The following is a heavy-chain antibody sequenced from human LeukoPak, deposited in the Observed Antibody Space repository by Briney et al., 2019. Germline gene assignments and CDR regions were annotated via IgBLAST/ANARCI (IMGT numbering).Heavy chain of an antibody. Sequence: PGGSLRLSCVSSGFTFSNYWMKWVRQAPGKGLEWVASINEDGSGKFSVGSVKDRITISRDNTRNSLDLQINSLTVEDTAIYYCARDDGDVWGTGTTVTDSS. CDR3: ARDDGDV. CDR2: INEDGSGK. CDR1: GFTFSNYW. V-gene: IGHV3-7*01. J-gene: IGHJ6*04.